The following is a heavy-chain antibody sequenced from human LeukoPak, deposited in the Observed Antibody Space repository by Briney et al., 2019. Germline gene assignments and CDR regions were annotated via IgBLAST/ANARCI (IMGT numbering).Heavy chain of an antibody. V-gene: IGHV4-31*03. Sequence: SQTLSLTCTVSGGSISSGGYYWSWIRQHPGKGLEWIGYIYYSGSTYYNPSLKSRVTISADTSKNQFSLKLSSVTAADTAVYYCARGDYYDSSVDYWGQGTLVTVSS. CDR2: IYYSGST. D-gene: IGHD3-22*01. CDR1: GGSISSGGYY. CDR3: ARGDYYDSSVDY. J-gene: IGHJ4*02.